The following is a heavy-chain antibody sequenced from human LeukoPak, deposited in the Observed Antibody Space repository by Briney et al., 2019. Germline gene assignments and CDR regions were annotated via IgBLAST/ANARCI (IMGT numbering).Heavy chain of an antibody. CDR1: GGXISSRSYY. CDR3: ARGQQDYGGNGIDY. Sequence: SETLSLTCTVSGGXISSRSYYWGWIRQPPGKGLEWIGSIYYSGSTYYNPSLKSRVTISVDTSKNQFSLKLSSVTAADTAVYYCARGQQDYGGNGIDYWGQGTLVTVSS. J-gene: IGHJ4*02. CDR2: IYYSGST. V-gene: IGHV4-39*01. D-gene: IGHD4-23*01.